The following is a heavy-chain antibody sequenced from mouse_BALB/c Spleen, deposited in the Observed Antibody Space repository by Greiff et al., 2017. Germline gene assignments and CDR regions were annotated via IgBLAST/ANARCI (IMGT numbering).Heavy chain of an antibody. CDR3: TRLGWFAY. CDR2: INPSNGGT. Sequence: VQLHQSGAELVKPGASVKLSCKASGYTFTSYYMYWVKQRPGQGLEWIGEINPSNGGTNFNEKFKSKATLTVDKSSSTAYMQLSSLTSEDSAVYYCTRLGWFAYWGQGTLVTVSA. J-gene: IGHJ3*01. CDR1: GYTFTSYY. V-gene: IGHV1S81*02.